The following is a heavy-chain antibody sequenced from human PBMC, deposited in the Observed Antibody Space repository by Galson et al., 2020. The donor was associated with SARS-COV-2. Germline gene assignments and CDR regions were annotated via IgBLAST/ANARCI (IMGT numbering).Heavy chain of an antibody. CDR3: AREGLETRGYSYGLSYYYGMDV. V-gene: IGHV3-30*04. CDR2: ISYDGSNK. D-gene: IGHD5-18*01. J-gene: IGHJ6*02. CDR1: GFTFSSYA. Sequence: GGSLRLSCAASGFTFSSYAMHWVRQAPGKGLEWVAVISYDGSNKYYADSVKGRFTISRDNSKNTLYLQMNSLRAEDTAVYYCAREGLETRGYSYGLSYYYGMDVWGQGTTVTVSS.